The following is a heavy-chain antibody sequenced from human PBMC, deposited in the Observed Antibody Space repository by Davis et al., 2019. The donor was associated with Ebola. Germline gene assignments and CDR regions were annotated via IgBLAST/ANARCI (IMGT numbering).Heavy chain of an antibody. D-gene: IGHD1-26*01. J-gene: IGHJ3*02. Sequence: GGSLRLSCAASGFTFRSFGVHWARQAPGKGLEWVSAVTSSGGGTYYADSVKGRFTISRDNSKNTLYLQMNGLRVEDTAIYYCAKDTSNIWFDIWGQGTNVTVSS. CDR3: AKDTSNIWFDI. V-gene: IGHV3-23*01. CDR2: VTSSGGGT. CDR1: GFTFRSFG.